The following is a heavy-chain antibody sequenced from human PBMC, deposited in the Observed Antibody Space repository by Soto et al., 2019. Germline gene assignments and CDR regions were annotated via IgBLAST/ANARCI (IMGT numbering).Heavy chain of an antibody. CDR2: IIPIFGTA. V-gene: IGHV1-69*12. Sequence: QVQLVQSGAEVKKPGSSVKVSCKASGGTFSSYAISWVRQAPGQGLEWMGGIIPIFGTANYAQKFQGRVTITADESPSTAYMELGSLRSEDTAVYYCARDRGIAAERDFAYWGQGTLVTVSS. CDR3: ARDRGIAAERDFAY. CDR1: GGTFSSYA. J-gene: IGHJ4*02. D-gene: IGHD6-13*01.